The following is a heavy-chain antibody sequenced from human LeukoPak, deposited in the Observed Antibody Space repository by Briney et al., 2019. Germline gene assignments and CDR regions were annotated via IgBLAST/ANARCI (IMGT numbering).Heavy chain of an antibody. Sequence: GGSLRLSCAASGFAFSSNWMTWVRQAPGKGLEWVANIKPDGSERYYVESVKGRFTISRDNAKNSVFLQMDSLRAEGTALYYCARDYVWGQGTLVTVSS. CDR1: GFAFSSNW. CDR2: IKPDGSER. J-gene: IGHJ4*02. V-gene: IGHV3-7*04. CDR3: ARDYV. D-gene: IGHD3-10*02.